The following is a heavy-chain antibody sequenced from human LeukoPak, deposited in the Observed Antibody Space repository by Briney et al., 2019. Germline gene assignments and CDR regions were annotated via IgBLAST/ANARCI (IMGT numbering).Heavy chain of an antibody. Sequence: ASVKVSCKASGYTFTSYTMNWVRQAPGQGLEWMGWINPNSGGTNYAQKFQGRVTMTRDTSISTAYMELSSLRFEDTAVYYCASNRYCSGGSCSLDYWGQGTLVTVSS. CDR1: GYTFTSYT. D-gene: IGHD2-15*01. CDR2: INPNSGGT. J-gene: IGHJ4*02. CDR3: ASNRYCSGGSCSLDY. V-gene: IGHV1-2*02.